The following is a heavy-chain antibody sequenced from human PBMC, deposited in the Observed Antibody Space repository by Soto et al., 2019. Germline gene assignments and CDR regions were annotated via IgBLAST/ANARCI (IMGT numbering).Heavy chain of an antibody. CDR1: GYSFTSYW. CDR3: ARVYGDYPSDGAEYNWFDP. Sequence: PGESLKISCKGSGYSFTSYWIGWVRQMPGKGLDWMGIIYPGDSDTRYSPSFQGQVTISADKSISTAYLQWSSLKASDTAMYYCARVYGDYPSDGAEYNWFDPWGQGTLVTVSS. J-gene: IGHJ5*02. V-gene: IGHV5-51*01. CDR2: IYPGDSDT. D-gene: IGHD4-17*01.